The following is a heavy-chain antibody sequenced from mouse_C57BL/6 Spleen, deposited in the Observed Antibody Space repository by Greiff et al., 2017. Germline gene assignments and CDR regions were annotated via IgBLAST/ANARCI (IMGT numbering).Heavy chain of an antibody. D-gene: IGHD2-2*01. V-gene: IGHV5-4*01. Sequence: EVTLVESGGGLVKPGGSLKLSCAASGFTFSSYAMSWVRQTPEKRLEWVATISDGGSYTYYPDNVKGRFTISRDNAKNNLYLQMSHLKSEDTAMYYCARERGLPYAMDYWGQGTSVTVSS. CDR2: ISDGGSYT. CDR1: GFTFSSYA. CDR3: ARERGLPYAMDY. J-gene: IGHJ4*01.